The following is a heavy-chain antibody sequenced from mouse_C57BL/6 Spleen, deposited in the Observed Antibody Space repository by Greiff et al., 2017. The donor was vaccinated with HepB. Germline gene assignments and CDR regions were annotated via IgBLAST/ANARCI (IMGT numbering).Heavy chain of an antibody. CDR3: ARKIITTVVAPDY. CDR1: GYTFTSYW. CDR2: IHPNSGST. Sequence: QVQLQQPGAELVKPGASVKLSCKASGYTFTSYWMHWVKQRPGQGLEWIGMIHPNSGSTNYNEKFKSKATLTVDKSSSTAYMQLSSLTSEDSAVYYCARKIITTVVAPDYWGQGTTLTVSS. V-gene: IGHV1-64*01. J-gene: IGHJ2*01. D-gene: IGHD1-1*01.